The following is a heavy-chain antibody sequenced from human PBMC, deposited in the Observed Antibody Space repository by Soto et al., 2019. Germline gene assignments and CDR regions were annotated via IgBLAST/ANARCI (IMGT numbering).Heavy chain of an antibody. CDR2: INHSGST. CDR1: GGSFSGYY. D-gene: IGHD2-2*01. Sequence: SETLSLTCAVYGGSFSGYYWSWIRQPPGKGLEWIGEINHSGSTNYNPSLKSRVTISVDTSKNQFSLKLSSVTAADTAVYYCARGIEMPANDANWFDPWGQGALVTVSS. J-gene: IGHJ5*02. V-gene: IGHV4-34*01. CDR3: ARGIEMPANDANWFDP.